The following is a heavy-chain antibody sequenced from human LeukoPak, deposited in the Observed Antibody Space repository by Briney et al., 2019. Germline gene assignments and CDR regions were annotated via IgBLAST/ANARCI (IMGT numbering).Heavy chain of an antibody. V-gene: IGHV3-66*01. CDR2: IYSGGNT. CDR3: ARDSGTTVGYFDY. J-gene: IGHJ4*02. D-gene: IGHD4-23*01. CDR1: GFTVSTNY. Sequence: PGGSLRLSCAASGFTVSTNYMSWVRQAPGRGLEWVSVIYSGGNTYYADSVKGGFTISRDNSKNTLYLQMNSLRAEDTAVYYCARDSGTTVGYFDYWGQGTLVTVSS.